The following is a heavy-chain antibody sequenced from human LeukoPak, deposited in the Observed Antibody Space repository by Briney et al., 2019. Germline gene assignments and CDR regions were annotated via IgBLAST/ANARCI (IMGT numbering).Heavy chain of an antibody. CDR1: GFTLSSYT. CDR3: ARDGSGYDDAFDI. Sequence: GGSLRLSCEVSGFTLSSYTMNWVRQAPGKGLEWVSSISSSSSYIYYADSLKGRFTISRDNARNSLYLQMNSLRAEDTAEYYCARDGSGYDDAFDIWGQGTMVTVSS. D-gene: IGHD3-10*01. CDR2: ISSSSSYI. J-gene: IGHJ3*02. V-gene: IGHV3-21*01.